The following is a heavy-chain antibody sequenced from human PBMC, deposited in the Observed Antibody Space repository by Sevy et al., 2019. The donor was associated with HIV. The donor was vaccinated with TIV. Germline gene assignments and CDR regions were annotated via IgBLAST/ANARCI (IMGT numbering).Heavy chain of an antibody. J-gene: IGHJ6*02. CDR3: AGDCSSASCLWGMDV. CDR1: GFSFSNYW. CDR2: IKRDGSEK. Sequence: GGSLRLSCAASGFSFSNYWMSWVRQAPGKGLEWVANIKRDGSEKYYVASVKGRFTISRDNAKTSLFLQMNSLRGEETAVYYCAGDCSSASCLWGMDVWGQGTTVTVSS. V-gene: IGHV3-7*03. D-gene: IGHD2-2*01.